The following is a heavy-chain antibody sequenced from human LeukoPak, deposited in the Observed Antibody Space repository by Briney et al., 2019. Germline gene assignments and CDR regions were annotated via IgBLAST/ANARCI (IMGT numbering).Heavy chain of an antibody. CDR2: IYPGDSDT. CDR1: GYSFTTYW. CDR3: GRIPAAGSLKGSFDI. V-gene: IGHV5-51*01. Sequence: PRESLKISCKGSGYSFTTYWIGWVRQMPGKGLEWMGIIYPGDSDTTYSPSFQGQVTISADKSISTAYLQWSSLKASDSAMYYCGRIPAAGSLKGSFDIWGQGTMVTVSS. D-gene: IGHD6-13*01. J-gene: IGHJ3*02.